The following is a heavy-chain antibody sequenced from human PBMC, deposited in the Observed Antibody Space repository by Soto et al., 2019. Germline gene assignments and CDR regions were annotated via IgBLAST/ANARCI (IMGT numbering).Heavy chain of an antibody. D-gene: IGHD3-22*01. Sequence: SETLSLTCTVSNGSISPNYWSWIRQPPGKGLEWIGYIYYAGTTTYNPSLQSRVSISVDTSKNEVSLKLTSVTAADTAVYFCARLGAYYQAMDSCGQGTLVTVSS. CDR2: IYYAGTT. V-gene: IGHV4-59*08. CDR3: ARLGAYYQAMDS. J-gene: IGHJ1*01. CDR1: NGSISPNY.